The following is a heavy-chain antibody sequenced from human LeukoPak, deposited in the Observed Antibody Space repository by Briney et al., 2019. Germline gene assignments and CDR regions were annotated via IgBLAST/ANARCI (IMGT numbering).Heavy chain of an antibody. Sequence: SETLSLTCTVSGGSISSYYWSWIRQPAGKGLEWIGRIYTCGSTNYNPSLKSRVTMSVDTSKNQFSLKLSSVTAADTAVYYCARVSREKYCPGGSCSPGGENWGKETLVTVSS. CDR2: IYTCGST. V-gene: IGHV4-4*07. CDR1: GGSISSYY. J-gene: IGHJ4*02. D-gene: IGHD2-15*01. CDR3: ARVSREKYCPGGSCSPGGEN.